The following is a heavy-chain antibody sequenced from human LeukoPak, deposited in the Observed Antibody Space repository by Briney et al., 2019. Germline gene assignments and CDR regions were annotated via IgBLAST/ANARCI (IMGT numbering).Heavy chain of an antibody. J-gene: IGHJ4*02. V-gene: IGHV3-53*01. CDR2: IYSDGRT. Sequence: GGSLRLSCAASGFAVSSNYMSWVRQAPGKGLEWVSVIYSDGRTYYADSVKGRFTISRDIFKNTLFLQMTSLRAEDTAVYYCAKLKGWYGEGYFDYWGQGTLVTVSS. CDR3: AKLKGWYGEGYFDY. D-gene: IGHD3-10*01. CDR1: GFAVSSNY.